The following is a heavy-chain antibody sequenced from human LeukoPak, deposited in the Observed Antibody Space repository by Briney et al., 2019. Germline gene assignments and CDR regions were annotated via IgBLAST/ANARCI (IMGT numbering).Heavy chain of an antibody. Sequence: PGGSLRLSCATSGFTFSSYEMNWARQAPGKGLEWISYITTSGTSTYYADSVKGRFTISRDNGKTALSLQMNSLRAEDTAVYYCVVHSATSCYWGQGTLVTVSS. J-gene: IGHJ4*02. CDR3: VVHSATSCY. CDR2: ITTSGTST. V-gene: IGHV3-48*03. D-gene: IGHD1-26*01. CDR1: GFTFSSYE.